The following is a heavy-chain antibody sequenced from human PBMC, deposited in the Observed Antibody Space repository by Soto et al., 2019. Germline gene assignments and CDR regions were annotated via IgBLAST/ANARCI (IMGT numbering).Heavy chain of an antibody. V-gene: IGHV4-59*07. CDR1: GGSISNYY. Sequence: SATLHRTSNVAGGSISNYYWSWVRQSPEKGPEWIGYMYYNGNINYNPSLKSRVTISIDTSKIQFSLTLKSVTAADTAVYYCESGGNWFDPWGQGVLVTVSS. CDR2: MYYNGNI. J-gene: IGHJ5*02. CDR3: ESGGNWFDP. D-gene: IGHD3-16*01.